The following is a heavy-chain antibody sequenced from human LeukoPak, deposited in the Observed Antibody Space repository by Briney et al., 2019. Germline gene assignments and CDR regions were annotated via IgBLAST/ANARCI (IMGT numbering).Heavy chain of an antibody. CDR1: GGSISNYY. J-gene: IGHJ4*02. CDR2: VYYNGVT. D-gene: IGHD1-26*01. CDR3: ARVYYDAFDY. V-gene: IGHV4-59*01. Sequence: PSETLSLTCSVSGGSISNYYWSWVRQPPGRGLEWIGYVYYNGVTNYNPSLKSRVTISLDMSKDQFSLSLRSVTAADTAVYYCARVYYDAFDYWGRGIPVTVSS.